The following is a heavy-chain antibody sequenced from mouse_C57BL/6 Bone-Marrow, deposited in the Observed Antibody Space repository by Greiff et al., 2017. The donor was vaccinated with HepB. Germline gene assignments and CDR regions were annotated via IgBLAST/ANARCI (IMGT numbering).Heavy chain of an antibody. Sequence: EVKLVESGGDLVKPGGSLKLSCAASGFTFSSYGMSWVRQTPDKRLEWVATISSGGSYTYYPDSVKGRFTISRDNAKNTLYLQMSSLKSEDTAMYYCARPDYYGSSYWYFDVWGTGTTVTDSS. D-gene: IGHD1-1*01. V-gene: IGHV5-6*01. CDR2: ISSGGSYT. J-gene: IGHJ1*03. CDR1: GFTFSSYG. CDR3: ARPDYYGSSYWYFDV.